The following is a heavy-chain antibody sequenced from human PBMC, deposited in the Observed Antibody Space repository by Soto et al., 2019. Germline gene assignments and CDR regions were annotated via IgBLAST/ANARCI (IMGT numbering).Heavy chain of an antibody. CDR2: IYSGGTT. D-gene: IGHD3-22*01. J-gene: IGHJ5*02. CDR1: GFTVSSNY. Sequence: EVQLVESGGGLVQPGGSLRLSCAASGFTVSSNYMSWVHQAPGKGLEWVSVIYSGGTTYYADSVKGRFTISRDNSKTTLYLQMNSLRAEDTAVYYCARNGDSSDYRGWFDPWGQGTLVTVSS. V-gene: IGHV3-66*01. CDR3: ARNGDSSDYRGWFDP.